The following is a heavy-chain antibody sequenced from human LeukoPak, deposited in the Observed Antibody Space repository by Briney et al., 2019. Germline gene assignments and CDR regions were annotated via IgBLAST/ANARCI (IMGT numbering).Heavy chain of an antibody. CDR3: ARDQYCGGDCYPRLLDY. CDR2: INPHSGAT. D-gene: IGHD2-21*02. CDR1: GYTFTGYH. Sequence: ASVTVSCKASGYTFTGYHMHWVRQAPGQGLEWMGWINPHSGATNYAQKFQGRVTMTRDTSISTAYMELSRLTSDDTAVYFCARDQYCGGDCYPRLLDYWGQGTLVTVSS. J-gene: IGHJ4*02. V-gene: IGHV1-2*02.